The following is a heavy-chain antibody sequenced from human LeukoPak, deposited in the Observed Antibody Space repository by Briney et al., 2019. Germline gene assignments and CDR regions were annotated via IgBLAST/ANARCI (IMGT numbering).Heavy chain of an antibody. CDR2: IYYSGSP. J-gene: IGHJ6*03. CDR3: ARDRGYPYYYYYMDV. V-gene: IGHV4-59*12. D-gene: IGHD3-16*02. CDR1: GGSISSYY. Sequence: SETLSLTCTVSGGSISSYYWSWIRQPPGKGLEWIGYIYYSGSPNYNPSLKSRVTISVDTSKNQFSPKLSSVTAADTAVYYCARDRGYPYYYYYMDVWGKGTTVTVSS.